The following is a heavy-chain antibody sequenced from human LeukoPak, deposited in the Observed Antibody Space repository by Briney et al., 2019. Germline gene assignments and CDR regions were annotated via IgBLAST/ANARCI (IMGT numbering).Heavy chain of an antibody. V-gene: IGHV3-9*01. CDR1: GFTFDDYA. CDR2: ISWNSGSI. D-gene: IGHD3-10*01. J-gene: IGHJ4*02. Sequence: GRSLRLSCAASGFTFDDYAMHWVRQGPGKGLEWVSGISWNSGSIGYADSVKGRFTISRDNAKNSLYLQMNSLRAEDTAVYYCARGEYGSGSYHIDYWGQGTLVTVSS. CDR3: ARGEYGSGSYHIDY.